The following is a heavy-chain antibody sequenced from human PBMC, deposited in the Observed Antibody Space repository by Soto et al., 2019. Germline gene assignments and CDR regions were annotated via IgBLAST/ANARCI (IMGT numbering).Heavy chain of an antibody. CDR2: IIPIFGTA. CDR3: ARGPKSGWYYFGY. Sequence: ASVKVSCKASGGTFSSYAISWVRQAPGQGLEWMGGIIPIFGTANYAQKFQGRVTITADKSTSTAYMELSSLRSEDTAVYYCARGPKSGWYYFGYWGQGTLVTVSS. V-gene: IGHV1-69*06. J-gene: IGHJ4*02. D-gene: IGHD6-19*01. CDR1: GGTFSSYA.